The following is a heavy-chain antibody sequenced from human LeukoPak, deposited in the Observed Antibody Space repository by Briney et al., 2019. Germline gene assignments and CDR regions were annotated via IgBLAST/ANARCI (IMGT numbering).Heavy chain of an antibody. CDR2: ISGSGGST. CDR3: ANGGLWFREFLFGY. Sequence: GGSVRLSCAASGFTFSSYAMRWVRQAPGKGLEWVSAISGSGGSTYYADSEKGRFTISRDNSKNTLYLQMNSLRAEDTAVYYCANGGLWFREFLFGYWGQGTLVTVSS. J-gene: IGHJ4*02. V-gene: IGHV3-23*01. D-gene: IGHD3-10*01. CDR1: GFTFSSYA.